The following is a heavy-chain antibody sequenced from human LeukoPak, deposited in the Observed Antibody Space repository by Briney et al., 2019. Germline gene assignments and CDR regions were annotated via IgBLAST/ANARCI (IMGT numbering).Heavy chain of an antibody. J-gene: IGHJ4*02. V-gene: IGHV4-59*01. Sequence: PSETLSLTCTVSGGSISSYYWSWIRQPPGKGLEWIGYIYYSGSTNYNPSLKSRVTISVDTSKNQSSLKLSSVTAADTAVYYCARASQQGLFDYWGQGTLVTVSS. CDR3: ARASQQGLFDY. CDR2: IYYSGST. CDR1: GGSISSYY. D-gene: IGHD6-13*01.